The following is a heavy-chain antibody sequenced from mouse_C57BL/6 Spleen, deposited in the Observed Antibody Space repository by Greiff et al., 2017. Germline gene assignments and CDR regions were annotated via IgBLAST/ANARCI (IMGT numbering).Heavy chain of an antibody. D-gene: IGHD2-4*01. CDR2: IDPSDSYT. CDR1: GYTFTSYW. J-gene: IGHJ3*01. V-gene: IGHV1-69*01. Sequence: VQLQQPGAELVMPGASVKLSCKASGYTFTSYWMHWVKQRPGQGLEWIGEIDPSDSYTNYNQKFKGKSTLTVDKSSSTAYMQLSSLTSEDSAVYYCARWDYDQCAYWGRGTLVTVSA. CDR3: ARWDYDQCAY.